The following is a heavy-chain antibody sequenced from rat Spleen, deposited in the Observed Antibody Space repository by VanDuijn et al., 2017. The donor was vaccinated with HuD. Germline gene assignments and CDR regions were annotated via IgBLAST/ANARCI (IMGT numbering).Heavy chain of an antibody. CDR1: GFTFSNYG. J-gene: IGHJ1*01. CDR3: VRQRNPGGGTSYWYFDF. V-gene: IGHV5-29*01. Sequence: EVQLVESGGGLVQPGRSLKLSCAVSGFTFSNYGMAWVRQAPTKGLEWVATISYDGSNTYYRHSVKGRFTISRDNTKSTLYLQMDSLGSEDTATYYCVRQRNPGGGTSYWYFDFWGPGTMVTVSS. D-gene: IGHD4-2*01. CDR2: ISYDGSNT.